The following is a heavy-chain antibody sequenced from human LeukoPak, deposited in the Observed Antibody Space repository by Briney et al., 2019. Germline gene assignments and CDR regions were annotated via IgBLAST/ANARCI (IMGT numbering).Heavy chain of an antibody. CDR3: ARGPASGSNFAWFDP. V-gene: IGHV4-34*01. CDR2: INHSGST. CDR1: GGSLSHYY. Sequence: PSETLSLTCAVYGGSLSHYYWSWIRQPPGKGLEWIGEINHSGSTNYNPSLKSRVTISVDMSKNQFSLELTSVTAADTAVYYCARGPASGSNFAWFDPWGQGTLVTVSS. J-gene: IGHJ5*02. D-gene: IGHD3-10*01.